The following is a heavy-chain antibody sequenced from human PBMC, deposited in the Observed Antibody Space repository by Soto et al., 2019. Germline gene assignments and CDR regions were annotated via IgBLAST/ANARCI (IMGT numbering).Heavy chain of an antibody. CDR1: GGPISSSSYY. Sequence: PSETLSLTCTVSGGPISSSSYYWGWIRQAPGKGLEWLATIYYTGYTYHNPSLKSHVTISMDTSKNQFSLELTSVTAADTALYYCARSAIATHWFFDLWGRGTLVTVSS. D-gene: IGHD5-18*01. V-gene: IGHV4-39*01. CDR2: IYYTGYT. CDR3: ARSAIATHWFFDL. J-gene: IGHJ2*01.